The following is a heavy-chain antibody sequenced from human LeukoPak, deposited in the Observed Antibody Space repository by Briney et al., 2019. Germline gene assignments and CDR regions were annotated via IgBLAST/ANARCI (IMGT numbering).Heavy chain of an antibody. CDR2: ISWNSGSI. CDR1: GFTFDDYA. D-gene: IGHD4-17*01. J-gene: IGHJ4*02. CDR3: ARDEPTVTTGPPVGS. V-gene: IGHV3-9*01. Sequence: GGSLRLSCAASGFTFDDYAMHWVRQAPGKGLEWVSGISWNSGSIGYADSVKGRFTISRDNAKNTLYLQMHSLRAEDTAVYYCARDEPTVTTGPPVGSWGQGTLVTVSS.